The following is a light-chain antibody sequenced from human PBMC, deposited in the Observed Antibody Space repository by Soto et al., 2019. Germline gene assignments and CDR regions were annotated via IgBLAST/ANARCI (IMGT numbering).Light chain of an antibody. CDR1: QGISNY. CDR3: QNYNWPPFT. V-gene: IGKV1-27*01. CDR2: AAS. J-gene: IGKJ3*01. Sequence: DIQMTQSPSSLSASVGDRVTISCRASQGISNYLAWYQQKPGKAPRLLIYAASSLQSGVSFRFTGGGSGTDFTVTISSLQPEDVATYYCQNYNWPPFTFGPGPKVDLK.